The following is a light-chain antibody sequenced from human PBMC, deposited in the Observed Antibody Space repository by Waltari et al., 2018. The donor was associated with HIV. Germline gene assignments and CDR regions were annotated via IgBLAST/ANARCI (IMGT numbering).Light chain of an antibody. V-gene: IGKV2-28*01. J-gene: IGKJ5*01. CDR3: MQTLQTPIT. Sequence: DIVMTQSPLSLPVTPGEPASISCRSSQSLLHSNGYNYLDWYLQKPGPSPQLLIYLGSNRATGVPHRFSGSGSGTDFTLKVSRVEAEDVGIYYCMQTLQTPITFGQGTRLEIK. CDR2: LGS. CDR1: QSLLHSNGYNY.